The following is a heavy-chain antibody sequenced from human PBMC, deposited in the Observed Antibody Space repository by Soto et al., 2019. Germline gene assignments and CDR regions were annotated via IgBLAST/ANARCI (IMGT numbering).Heavy chain of an antibody. D-gene: IGHD6-19*01. CDR1: GYTFTSYY. J-gene: IGHJ4*02. V-gene: IGHV1-46*03. CDR3: AREYIAVAPRMAAVY. CDR2: IDPSGGST. Sequence: EASVKGSCKASGYTFTSYYMHWVRQAPGQGLEWMGIIDPSGGSTSYAQKFQGRVTMTRDTSTSTVYMELSSLRSEDTAVYYCAREYIAVAPRMAAVYWGQGPLVTVSS.